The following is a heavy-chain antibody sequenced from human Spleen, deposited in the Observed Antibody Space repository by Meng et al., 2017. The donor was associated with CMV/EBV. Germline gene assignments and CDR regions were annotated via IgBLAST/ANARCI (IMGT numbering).Heavy chain of an antibody. V-gene: IGHV3-21*01. Sequence: CAASGFSFSIYDMNWVRQAPGRGLEWVASISGSGGYIYYADSVRGRFTISRDNAKNSLYLQMSSLRADDTAVYYCAREVRSWYSPYDYWGQGTLVTVSS. CDR1: GFSFSIYD. J-gene: IGHJ4*02. CDR3: AREVRSWYSPYDY. CDR2: ISGSGGYI. D-gene: IGHD6-13*01.